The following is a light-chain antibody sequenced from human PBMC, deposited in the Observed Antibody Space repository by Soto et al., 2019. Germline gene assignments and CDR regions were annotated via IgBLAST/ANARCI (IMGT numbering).Light chain of an antibody. CDR2: GAS. J-gene: IGKJ5*01. Sequence: ESVLTQSPGTLSLSPGERATLSCRASQSVGSIYLAWYQQKPGQAPRLLIHGASNRATGIPVRFSGSGSESDFTLTISSLEPEDFAVYYCQQRSYPITFGQGTRLEIK. CDR1: QSVGSIY. CDR3: QQRSYPIT. V-gene: IGKV3-20*01.